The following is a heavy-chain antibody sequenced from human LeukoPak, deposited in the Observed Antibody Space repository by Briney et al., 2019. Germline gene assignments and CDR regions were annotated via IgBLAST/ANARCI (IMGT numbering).Heavy chain of an antibody. CDR3: ARDPMENDGDYVPEVDYYYYYMDV. Sequence: ASVKVSCKASGYTFTSYAMNWVRQAPGQGLEWMGWINTNTGNPTYAQGFTGRFVFSLDTSVSTAYLQISSLKAEDTAVYYCARDPMENDGDYVPEVDYYYYYMDVWGKGTTVTVSS. V-gene: IGHV7-4-1*02. D-gene: IGHD4-17*01. CDR2: INTNTGNP. J-gene: IGHJ6*03. CDR1: GYTFTSYA.